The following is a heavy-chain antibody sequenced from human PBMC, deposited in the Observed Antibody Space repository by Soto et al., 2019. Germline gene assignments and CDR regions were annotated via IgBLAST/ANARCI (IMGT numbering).Heavy chain of an antibody. CDR2: ISWNSDKA. CDR1: GFTFDDYA. CDR3: ARTTWGYGEPLDS. D-gene: IGHD5-12*01. Sequence: EVQLVESGGGLAQPGRSLRLSCATSGFTFDDYAMHWVRQAPGKGLEWVSGISWNSDKADYADSVKGRFTISRDNAKKSLYLQMNSLRGEGTAVYFCARTTWGYGEPLDSWGQGTPVTVSS. V-gene: IGHV3-9*01. J-gene: IGHJ4*02.